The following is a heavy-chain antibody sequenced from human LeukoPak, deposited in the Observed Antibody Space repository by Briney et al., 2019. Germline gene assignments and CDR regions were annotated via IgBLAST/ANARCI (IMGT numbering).Heavy chain of an antibody. CDR1: GYTFSSYG. CDR3: ARVSILGTDNY. V-gene: IGHV1-18*01. CDR2: ISAYNGNT. J-gene: IGHJ4*02. D-gene: IGHD3-16*01. Sequence: ASVKVSCKSSGYTFSSYGISGVRQAPGQGLEWMGWISAYNGNTNYAQKHQGRVTMTTDTSTSTAYMELRSLRSDDTAVYYCARVSILGTDNYWGQGTLVTVSS.